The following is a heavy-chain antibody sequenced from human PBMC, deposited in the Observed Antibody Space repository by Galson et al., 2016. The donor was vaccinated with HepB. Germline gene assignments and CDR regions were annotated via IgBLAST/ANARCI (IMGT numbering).Heavy chain of an antibody. CDR3: TTEGFSTTWYYFDY. V-gene: IGHV3-15*01. J-gene: IGHJ4*01. CDR1: GFTFNNAW. D-gene: IGHD6-13*01. CDR2: IKSKYDGETR. Sequence: SLRLSCAASGFTFNNAWMSWDRQAPGKGLEWVGRIKSKYDGETRDYAAPVKGRFTISRDDSKNTLYLQMSSLETEDTAMYYCTTEGFSTTWYYFDYWGHGTLVTVSS.